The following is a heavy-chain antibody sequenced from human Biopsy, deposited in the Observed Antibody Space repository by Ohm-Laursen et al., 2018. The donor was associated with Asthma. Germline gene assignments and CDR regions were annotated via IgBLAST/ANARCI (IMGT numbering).Heavy chain of an antibody. J-gene: IGHJ6*02. CDR2: VTHSGSA. CDR1: SGSGGYMRSGNYY. CDR3: ARQPIAEPGTTFYYYYGMDA. V-gene: IGHV4-61*09. D-gene: IGHD6-13*01. Sequence: PSQTLSLTCSLSSGSGGYMRSGNYYWTWIRQTPGRGLEWIGEVTHSGSANYNPSLKRRVTILLDSSKNQFSLKVRSLTAADTAVYYCARQPIAEPGTTFYYYYGMDAWGQGTTVTVSS.